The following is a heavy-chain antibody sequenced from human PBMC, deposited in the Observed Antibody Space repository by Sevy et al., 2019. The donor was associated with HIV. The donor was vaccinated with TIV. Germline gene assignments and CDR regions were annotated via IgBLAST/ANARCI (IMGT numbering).Heavy chain of an antibody. CDR3: ATTKDYYENSGDPFDY. CDR1: GYTLSGLS. D-gene: IGHD3-22*01. V-gene: IGHV1-24*01. Sequence: ASVKVSCKVSGYTLSGLSMHWVRQAPGKGLVWVASFDPEDDETIYAQKFQGRVTMTEDTSTDTAYMELRSLRSEDTAVYYCATTKDYYENSGDPFDYWGQGTLVTVSS. J-gene: IGHJ4*02. CDR2: FDPEDDET.